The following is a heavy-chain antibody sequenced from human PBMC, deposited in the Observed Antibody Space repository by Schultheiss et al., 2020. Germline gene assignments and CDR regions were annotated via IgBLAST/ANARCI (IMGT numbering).Heavy chain of an antibody. V-gene: IGHV3-7*03. J-gene: IGHJ4*02. Sequence: ETLSLTCAVYGGSFSGYYWSWIRQPPGKGLEWVANIKQDGSEKYYVDSVKGRFTISRDNAKNSLYLQMNSLRAEDTALYHCARASADSSGYYYYFDYWCKATVVTVSS. CDR3: ARASADSSGYYYYFDY. CDR1: GGSFSGYY. CDR2: IKQDGSEK. D-gene: IGHD3-22*01.